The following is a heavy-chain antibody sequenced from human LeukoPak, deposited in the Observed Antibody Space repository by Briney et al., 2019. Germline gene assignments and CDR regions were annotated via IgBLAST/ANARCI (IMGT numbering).Heavy chain of an antibody. V-gene: IGHV3-21*01. CDR2: ISSSSSYI. CDR1: GFTFSSYG. CDR3: ARDYGDYEGVNWFDP. D-gene: IGHD4-17*01. J-gene: IGHJ5*02. Sequence: GGSLRLSCAASGFTFSSYGMNWVRQAPGKGLEWVSSISSSSSYIYYADSVKGRFTISRDNAKNSLYLQMNSLRAEDTAVYYCARDYGDYEGVNWFDPWGQGTLVTVSS.